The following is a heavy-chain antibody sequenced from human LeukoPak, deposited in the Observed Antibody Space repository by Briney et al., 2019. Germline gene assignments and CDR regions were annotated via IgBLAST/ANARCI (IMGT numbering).Heavy chain of an antibody. D-gene: IGHD1-26*01. CDR1: GFTFSSYA. V-gene: IGHV3-23*01. J-gene: IGHJ1*01. CDR3: AKDYPGSYQNPGYFQH. CDR2: ISGSGGST. Sequence: PGGSLRLSCAASGFTFSSYAMSWVRQAPGKGLEWVSAISGSGGSTYYADSVKGRFTISRDNSKNTLYLQMNSLRAEDTAVYYCAKDYPGSYQNPGYFQHWGQGTLVTVSS.